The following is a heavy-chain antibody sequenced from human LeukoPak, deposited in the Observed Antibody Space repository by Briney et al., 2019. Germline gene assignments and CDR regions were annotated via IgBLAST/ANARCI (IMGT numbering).Heavy chain of an antibody. CDR3: AKDSARGRGPRYCSGGSCYYFDY. Sequence: PGGSLRLSCAASGFTFSGSAMHWVRQASGKGLEWVGRIRSRANSYVTAYAAAVTGRFIISRDDSSNTAYLQMNSLRAEDTAVYYCAKDSARGRGPRYCSGGSCYYFDYWGQGTLVTVSS. V-gene: IGHV3-73*01. CDR1: GFTFSGSA. J-gene: IGHJ4*02. D-gene: IGHD2-15*01. CDR2: IRSRANSYVT.